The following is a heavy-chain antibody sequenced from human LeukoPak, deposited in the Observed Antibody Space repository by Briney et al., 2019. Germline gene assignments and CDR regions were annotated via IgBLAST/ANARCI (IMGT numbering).Heavy chain of an antibody. D-gene: IGHD3-3*01. CDR2: ISYDGSNK. V-gene: IGHV3-30*03. Sequence: PGRSLRLSCAASGFAFSSYGMHWVRQAPGKGLEWVAVISYDGSNKYYADSVKGRFTISGDNSKNTLYLQMNSLRAEDTAVYYCARDLLRFLEWFHGLHAFDIWGQGTMVTVSS. CDR3: ARDLLRFLEWFHGLHAFDI. J-gene: IGHJ3*02. CDR1: GFAFSSYG.